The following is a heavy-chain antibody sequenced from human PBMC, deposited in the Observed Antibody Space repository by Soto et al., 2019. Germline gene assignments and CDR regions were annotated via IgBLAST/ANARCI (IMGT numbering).Heavy chain of an antibody. Sequence: QVQLVQSGDEVRKPGSSVKVSCKASGYIFVNYGIAWVRQAPGQGLEWMGWISPYSGNTNYASKVQGRLTMTTDTATSTACMDLGSLTSDDTAVYYCAMVDNYVTPTPQDVWGQGTKVTVSS. D-gene: IGHD3-16*01. CDR3: AMVDNYVTPTPQDV. CDR2: ISPYSGNT. CDR1: GYIFVNYG. J-gene: IGHJ6*02. V-gene: IGHV1-18*01.